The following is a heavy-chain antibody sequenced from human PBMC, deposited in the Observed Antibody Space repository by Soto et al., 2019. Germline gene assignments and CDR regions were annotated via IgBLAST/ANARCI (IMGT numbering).Heavy chain of an antibody. CDR1: GYTFSDYY. CDR3: ARMNDGDYVDYYYYMDV. V-gene: IGHV1-2*06. Sequence: ASVKVSCKASGYTFSDYYLHWVRQAPGQGPEWMGRINPNSGDAKFAQKFQGRVTMTRDTSVRTAFMELNWLKSDDTAVYYCARMNDGDYVDYYYYMDVWGKGTTVTVSS. D-gene: IGHD4-17*01. CDR2: INPNSGDA. J-gene: IGHJ6*03.